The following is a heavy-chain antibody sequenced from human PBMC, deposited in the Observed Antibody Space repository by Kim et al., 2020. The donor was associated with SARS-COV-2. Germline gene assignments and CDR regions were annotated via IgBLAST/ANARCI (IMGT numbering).Heavy chain of an antibody. CDR2: ISGSGGST. CDR3: AKTQPSWAWFGEGADY. D-gene: IGHD3-10*01. Sequence: GGSLRLSCAASGFTFSSYAMSWVRQAPGKGLEWVSAISGSGGSTYYADSVKGRFTISRDNSKNTLYLQMNSLRAEDTAVYYCAKTQPSWAWFGEGADYWGQGTLVTVSS. J-gene: IGHJ4*02. CDR1: GFTFSSYA. V-gene: IGHV3-23*01.